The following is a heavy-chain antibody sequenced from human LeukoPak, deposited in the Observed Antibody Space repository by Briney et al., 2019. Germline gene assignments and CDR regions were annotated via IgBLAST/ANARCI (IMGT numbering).Heavy chain of an antibody. D-gene: IGHD4-17*01. J-gene: IGHJ4*02. V-gene: IGHV1-2*02. CDR3: ARADGRHGDYLIHY. Sequence: ASVTVSCKSSGYTFTDFYMHWVRQAPGQGLEWMGWINPNSGGTHFEQKFQGRVTMTRDTSISTAYMELSRLRSDDTAVYYCARADGRHGDYLIHYWGQGTLVTVSS. CDR1: GYTFTDFY. CDR2: INPNSGGT.